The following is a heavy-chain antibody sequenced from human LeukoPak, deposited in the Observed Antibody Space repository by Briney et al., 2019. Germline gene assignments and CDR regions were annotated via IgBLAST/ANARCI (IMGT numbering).Heavy chain of an antibody. CDR3: ASSGYYYDSSIDY. D-gene: IGHD3-22*01. CDR1: GGSISSYY. J-gene: IGHJ4*02. CDR2: IYYSGST. V-gene: IGHV4-59*01. Sequence: SETLSLTCTVSGGSISSYYWSWIRQPPGKGLEWIGYIYYSGSTNYNPSLKSRVNISVDTSKNQFSLKLSSVTAADTAVYYCASSGYYYDSSIDYWGQGTLVTVSS.